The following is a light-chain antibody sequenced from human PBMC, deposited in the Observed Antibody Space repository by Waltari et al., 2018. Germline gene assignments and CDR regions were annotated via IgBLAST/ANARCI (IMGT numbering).Light chain of an antibody. CDR3: LQYTTFPRS. CDR1: HSVFQSSNNRDY. J-gene: IGKJ1*01. Sequence: DLVMTQSPDSLAVSLGERANIPCISSHSVFQSSNNRDYLAWFQQKPGQPPKLLIYWASTRESGVPDRFSGSGSGTDFTLTISSLQAEDVATYYCLQYTTFPRSFGQGTKVEIK. V-gene: IGKV4-1*01. CDR2: WAS.